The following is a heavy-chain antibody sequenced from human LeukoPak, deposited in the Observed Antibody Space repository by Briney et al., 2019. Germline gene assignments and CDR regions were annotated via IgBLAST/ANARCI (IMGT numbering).Heavy chain of an antibody. Sequence: SDPLSLICTVSGGFISSYYWSWLRQPPGKGLEWIGYIYYSGSTNYNPSLKSRVTISVDTSKNQFSLKLSSVTAADTAVYYCARRRAEYSSSWYGKLKYYFDYWGQGTLVTVSS. D-gene: IGHD6-13*01. CDR1: GGFISSYY. CDR3: ARRRAEYSSSWYGKLKYYFDY. V-gene: IGHV4-59*07. J-gene: IGHJ4*02. CDR2: IYYSGST.